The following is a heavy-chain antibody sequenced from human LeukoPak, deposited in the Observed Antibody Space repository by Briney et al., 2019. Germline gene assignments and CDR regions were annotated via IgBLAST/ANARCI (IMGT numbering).Heavy chain of an antibody. CDR2: IWYDGSNK. Sequence: GGSLRLSCAASGLTFSSYGMHWVRQAPGKGLEWVAIIWYDGSNKYYADSVKGRFTISRDNSKNTLYLQMNSLRAEDTALYYCARARAAHGWVDYWGQGTLVTVSS. CDR1: GLTFSSYG. J-gene: IGHJ4*02. V-gene: IGHV3-33*08. CDR3: ARARAAHGWVDY. D-gene: IGHD1-26*01.